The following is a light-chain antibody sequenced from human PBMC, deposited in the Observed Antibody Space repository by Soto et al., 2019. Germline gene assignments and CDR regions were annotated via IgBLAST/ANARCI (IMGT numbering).Light chain of an antibody. J-gene: IGKJ4*01. CDR3: QQYNDWPLT. CDR2: GAS. Sequence: EIVMTQSPATVSVSLGERATLSCRASQSVSRQLAWYQQKPGQAPRLLIYGASIRATGTPARFSGSVSETEFTLTISSLQSEDFAIYYCQQYNDWPLTFGGGTKVEIK. CDR1: QSVSRQ. V-gene: IGKV3-15*01.